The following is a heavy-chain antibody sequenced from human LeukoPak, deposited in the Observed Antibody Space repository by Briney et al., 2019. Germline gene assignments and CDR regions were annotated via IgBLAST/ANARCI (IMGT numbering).Heavy chain of an antibody. CDR1: GGSISSYY. CDR2: IYYSGSI. CDR3: ARVTVTTVPWFDY. Sequence: PSETLSLTCTVSGGSISSYYWSWIRQPPGKGLEWIGYIYYSGSINYNPSLKSRVSISVDTSKNQFSLKLSSVTAADTAVYYCARVTVTTVPWFDYWGQGTLVTVSS. J-gene: IGHJ4*02. V-gene: IGHV4-59*08. D-gene: IGHD4-17*01.